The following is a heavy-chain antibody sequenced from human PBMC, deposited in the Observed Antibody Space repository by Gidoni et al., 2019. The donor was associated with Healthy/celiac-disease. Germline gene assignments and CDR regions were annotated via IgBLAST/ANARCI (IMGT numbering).Heavy chain of an antibody. CDR3: ARDGKWLGRWDYFDY. D-gene: IGHD6-19*01. J-gene: IGHJ4*02. CDR2: IIPIFGTA. CDR1: GGPFSSYA. Sequence: QVQLVQSWAEVKKPGSSVKVSCKASGGPFSSYAISWVRQAPGQGLEWMGGIIPIFGTANYAQKVQGRVTITADESTSTAYMELSSLRSEDTAVYYCARDGKWLGRWDYFDYWGQGTLVTVSS. V-gene: IGHV1-69*01.